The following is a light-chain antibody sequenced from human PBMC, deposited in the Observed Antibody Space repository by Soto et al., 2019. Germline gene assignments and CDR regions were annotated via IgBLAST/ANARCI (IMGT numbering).Light chain of an antibody. J-gene: IGKJ1*01. CDR2: KAS. V-gene: IGKV1-5*03. CDR1: QNIATW. CDR3: QQYSSFTT. Sequence: DIQMTQSPSTLNASVGDRVTITCRASQNIATWLAWYQQKPGKAPKLLIYKASKLQSGVPSRFSGSGSGTEFTLSFSSLQPDDFATYHCQQYSSFTTFGQGTKVDIK.